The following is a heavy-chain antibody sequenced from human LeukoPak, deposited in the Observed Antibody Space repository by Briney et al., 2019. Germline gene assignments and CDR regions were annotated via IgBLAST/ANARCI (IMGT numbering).Heavy chain of an antibody. D-gene: IGHD6-19*01. J-gene: IGHJ3*02. Sequence: ASVKVSCKASGYTFTSYDINWVRQATGQGLEWMGWMNPNSGNTGYAQKLQGRVTMTRNTSISTACMELSSLRSEDTAVYYCARSKAAVAGISAFDIWGQGTMVTVSS. V-gene: IGHV1-8*01. CDR2: MNPNSGNT. CDR3: ARSKAAVAGISAFDI. CDR1: GYTFTSYD.